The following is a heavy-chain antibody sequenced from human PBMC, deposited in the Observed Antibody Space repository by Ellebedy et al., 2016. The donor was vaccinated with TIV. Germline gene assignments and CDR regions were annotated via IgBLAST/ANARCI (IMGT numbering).Heavy chain of an antibody. CDR1: GFTFSDYY. CDR3: ASRDRYSSGWYY. J-gene: IGHJ4*02. Sequence: GGSLRLSCAASGFTFSDYYMSWIRQAPGKGLEWVSGISGSGGSTYYADSVKGRFIISRDNSKNTLNLQMNSLRAEDTAVYYCASRDRYSSGWYYWGQGTLVTVSS. V-gene: IGHV3-23*01. CDR2: ISGSGGST. D-gene: IGHD6-19*01.